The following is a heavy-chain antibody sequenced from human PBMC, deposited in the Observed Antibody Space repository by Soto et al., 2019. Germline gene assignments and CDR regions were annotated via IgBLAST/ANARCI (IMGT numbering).Heavy chain of an antibody. J-gene: IGHJ5*02. V-gene: IGHV1-3*01. CDR2: INAGNGNT. CDR1: GYTFTSYA. D-gene: IGHD2-15*01. CDR3: ARDRSGDNWFDP. Sequence: QAPLVQSGAEVKKPGASVKDSCKASGYTFTSYAMHWVRQAPGQRLEWMGWINAGNGNTKYSQKFQGIVTITRDTSASTAYMELSSLRSEDTAVYYCARDRSGDNWFDPWGQGTLVTVSS.